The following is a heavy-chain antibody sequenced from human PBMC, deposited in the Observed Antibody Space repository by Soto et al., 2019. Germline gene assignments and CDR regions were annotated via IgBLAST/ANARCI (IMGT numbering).Heavy chain of an antibody. CDR2: ISAYNGNT. D-gene: IGHD3-22*01. CDR1: GYTFTSYG. J-gene: IGHJ3*02. CDR3: ARENYYDSSGYEGAFDI. Sequence: GASVMVSCKASGYTFTSYGISWVRQAPGQGLEWMGWISAYNGNTNYAQKLQGRVTMTTDTSTSTAYMELRSLRSDDTAVYYCARENYYDSSGYEGAFDIWGQGTMVTLSS. V-gene: IGHV1-18*04.